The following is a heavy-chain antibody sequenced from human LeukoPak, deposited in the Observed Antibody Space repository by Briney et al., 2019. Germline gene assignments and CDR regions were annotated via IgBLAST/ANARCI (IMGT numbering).Heavy chain of an antibody. CDR2: IYYSGST. J-gene: IGHJ5*02. CDR3: ARDHTTSPNWFDP. V-gene: IGHV4-31*03. Sequence: SEALSLTCIFSGGSISSGDYYWSWIRQHPGKGLEWIGYIYYSGSTYYNPSLKSRVTISVDTSKNQFSLKLSSVTAADTAVYYCARDHTTSPNWFDPWGQGTLVTVSS. D-gene: IGHD2-2*01. CDR1: GGSISSGDYY.